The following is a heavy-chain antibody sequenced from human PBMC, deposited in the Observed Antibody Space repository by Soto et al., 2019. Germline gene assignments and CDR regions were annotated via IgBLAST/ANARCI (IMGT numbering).Heavy chain of an antibody. CDR2: ISSGSSTI. CDR3: ASNVMIAVADNNAFDI. CDR1: GFTFSSYS. Sequence: PGGSLRLSCAASGFTFSSYSMNWVRQAPGKGLEWVSYISSGSSTIYYADSVKGRFTISRDNAKNSLYLQMNSLRAEDTAVYYCASNVMIAVADNNAFDIWGQGTMVTVSS. D-gene: IGHD6-19*01. V-gene: IGHV3-48*01. J-gene: IGHJ3*02.